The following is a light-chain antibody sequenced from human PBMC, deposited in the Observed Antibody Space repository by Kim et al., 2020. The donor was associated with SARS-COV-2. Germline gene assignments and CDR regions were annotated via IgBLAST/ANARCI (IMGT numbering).Light chain of an antibody. V-gene: IGLV3-9*01. J-gene: IGLJ3*02. CDR3: QVWDSGTWV. CDR2: KDS. CDR1: NIQTLN. Sequence: SYELTQPLSVSVALGQTARLTCGGNNIQTLNVHWYRQKPGQAPVLVMYKDSKQPSGIPERFSGSNSGNTATLTISRAQADDEADYFCQVWDSGTWVFGGG.